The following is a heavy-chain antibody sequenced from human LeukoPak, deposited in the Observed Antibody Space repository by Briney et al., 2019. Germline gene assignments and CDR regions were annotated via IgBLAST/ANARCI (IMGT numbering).Heavy chain of an antibody. D-gene: IGHD2-15*01. J-gene: IGHJ4*02. V-gene: IGHV4-38-2*02. CDR2: IFPSGST. CDR3: AREDCSAGSCSHFDF. CDR1: GYSISSGYS. Sequence: SETLSLTCAVSGYSISSGYSWGWIRQPPGKGLEWIGSIFPSGSTYFNPSLQSRVTISVDTSNNQFSLKPSSVTAADTSVYYCAREDCSAGSCSHFDFWGQGTLVTVSS.